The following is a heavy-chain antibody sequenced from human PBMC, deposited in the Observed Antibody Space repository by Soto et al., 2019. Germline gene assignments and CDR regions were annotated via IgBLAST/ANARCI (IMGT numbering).Heavy chain of an antibody. V-gene: IGHV3-23*01. Sequence: GGSLRLSCAASGFTFSSYAMSWVRQAPGKGLEWVSAISGSGGSTYYADSVKGRFTISRDNSKNTLYLQMNSLRAEDTAVYYCAKETIPILNHNWGIADLDYWGQGTLVTVSS. J-gene: IGHJ4*02. CDR1: GFTFSSYA. D-gene: IGHD7-27*01. CDR3: AKETIPILNHNWGIADLDY. CDR2: ISGSGGST.